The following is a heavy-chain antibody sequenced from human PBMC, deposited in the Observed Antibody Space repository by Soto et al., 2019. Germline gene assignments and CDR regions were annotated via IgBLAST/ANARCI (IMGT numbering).Heavy chain of an antibody. D-gene: IGHD3-3*01. CDR2: IKSKTDGGTT. V-gene: IGHV3-15*01. J-gene: IGHJ4*02. CDR3: TTEGSFGVVTASYYFDY. CDR1: GFTFSNAW. Sequence: GGSLRLSCAASGFTFSNAWMSWVRQAPGKGLEWVGRIKSKTDGGTTDYAGPVKGRFTISRDDSKNTLYLQMNSLKTEDTAVYYCTTEGSFGVVTASYYFDYWGQGTLVTVSS.